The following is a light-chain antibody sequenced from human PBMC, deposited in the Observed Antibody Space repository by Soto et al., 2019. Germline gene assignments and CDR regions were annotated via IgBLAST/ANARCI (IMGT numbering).Light chain of an antibody. V-gene: IGKV3-20*01. J-gene: IGKJ3*01. Sequence: IVLTQSPGTLSLSPGERATLSCRASQSISNSYLAWYQHKPGQPPRLLIYGPSSRATGIPDRFSASGSGTDFTLTISRLEPEDFAVYYCQQYDSSPTFGPGTKVDIK. CDR3: QQYDSSPT. CDR1: QSISNSY. CDR2: GPS.